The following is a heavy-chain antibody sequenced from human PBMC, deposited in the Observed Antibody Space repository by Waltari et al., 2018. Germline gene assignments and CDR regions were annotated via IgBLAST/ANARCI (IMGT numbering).Heavy chain of an antibody. CDR3: ARWWRGTEEVY. CDR2: INAGKGNT. CDR1: GYTFTSYA. Sequence: QVQLVQSGAEVKKPGASVKVSCKASGYTFTSYAMPWVRQAPGQRLEWMGWINAGKGNTKYSQKFQGRVTITRDTAASTAYMELSSLRSEDTAVYYCARWWRGTEEVYWGQGTLVTVSS. D-gene: IGHD7-27*01. J-gene: IGHJ4*02. V-gene: IGHV1-3*01.